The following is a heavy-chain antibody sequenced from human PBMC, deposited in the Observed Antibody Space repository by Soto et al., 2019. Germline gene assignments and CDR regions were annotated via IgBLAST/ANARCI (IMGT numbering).Heavy chain of an antibody. J-gene: IGHJ4*02. CDR2: IWYDGSNK. CDR1: GFTFRSFG. V-gene: IGHV3-33*01. D-gene: IGHD3-16*01. CDR3: ARYESALDY. Sequence: GGSLRLSCAASGFTFRSFGMHWVRQAPGKGLEWVAVIWYDGSNKYYADSVKGRFTISRDNSKNTLDLQMNSLRAEDTAVYYCARYESALDYWGQGTLVTVSS.